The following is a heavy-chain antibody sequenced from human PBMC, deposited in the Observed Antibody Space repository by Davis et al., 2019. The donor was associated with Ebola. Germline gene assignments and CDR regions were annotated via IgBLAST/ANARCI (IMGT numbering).Heavy chain of an antibody. D-gene: IGHD4-11*01. CDR1: GFTFGDYA. CDR2: IRSKIYGGTT. V-gene: IGHV3-49*04. J-gene: IGHJ4*02. Sequence: GGSLRLSCTASGFTFGDYAMTWVRQAPGKGLDWVGFIRSKIYGGTTEYAASVEGRFTISRDDSRSIAYLQMDSLKTEDTAVYYCSRDDYPVWGQGTLVTVSS. CDR3: SRDDYPV.